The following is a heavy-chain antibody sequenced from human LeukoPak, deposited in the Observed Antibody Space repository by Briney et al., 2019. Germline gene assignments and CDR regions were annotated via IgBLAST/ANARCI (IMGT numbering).Heavy chain of an antibody. Sequence: PSETLSLTCTVSGGSISSYYWSWIRLPAGKGLEWIGRIYTSGSTNYNPSLKSRVTMSVDTSKNQFSLKLSSVTAADTAVYYCARERYSSGWYGLLDYWGQGTLVTVSS. V-gene: IGHV4-4*07. D-gene: IGHD6-19*01. CDR2: IYTSGST. CDR1: GGSISSYY. J-gene: IGHJ4*02. CDR3: ARERYSSGWYGLLDY.